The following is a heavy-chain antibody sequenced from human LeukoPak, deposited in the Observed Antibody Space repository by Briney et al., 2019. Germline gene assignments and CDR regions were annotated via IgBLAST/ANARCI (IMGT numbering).Heavy chain of an antibody. V-gene: IGHV1-18*01. Sequence: ASVKVSCKASGFNFSNYGISWVRQAPGQGLEWMGWISADNGNTNYAQKFQDRVTMTTDTSTSTVYLELRSLRSDDTAVLYCATEVPHCSGGTCYFGWFDPWGQGTLVTVSS. CDR3: ATEVPHCSGGTCYFGWFDP. D-gene: IGHD2-15*01. CDR2: ISADNGNT. CDR1: GFNFSNYG. J-gene: IGHJ5*02.